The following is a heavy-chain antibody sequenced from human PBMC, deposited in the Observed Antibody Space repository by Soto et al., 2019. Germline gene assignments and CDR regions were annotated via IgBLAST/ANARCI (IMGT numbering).Heavy chain of an antibody. Sequence: QVQLVQSGAEVKKPGSSVKVSCKASGGTFSSYTISWVRQAPGQGLEWMGRIIPILGIANYAQKFQGRGTITPDKSTSTAYMELSSLRSEDTAVYYCARDRYSRGWYYFDYWGQGTLVTVSS. CDR3: ARDRYSRGWYYFDY. V-gene: IGHV1-69*08. J-gene: IGHJ4*02. CDR1: GGTFSSYT. CDR2: IIPILGIA. D-gene: IGHD6-19*01.